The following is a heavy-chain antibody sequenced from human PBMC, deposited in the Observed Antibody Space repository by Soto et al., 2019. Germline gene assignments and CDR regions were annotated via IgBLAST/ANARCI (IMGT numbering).Heavy chain of an antibody. CDR3: ARDYYKYYDSSGYHRSPAY. CDR1: GFTFSSYA. D-gene: IGHD3-22*01. V-gene: IGHV3-30-3*01. CDR2: ISYGGSDK. Sequence: GGSLRLSCTASGFTFSSYAMHWVRQAPGKGVEWVALISYGGSDKDYADSVKGRFTISRDNSRNTLFLQMNSLRAEDTAVYYCARDYYKYYDSSGYHRSPAYRGQGTLATVSS. J-gene: IGHJ4*02.